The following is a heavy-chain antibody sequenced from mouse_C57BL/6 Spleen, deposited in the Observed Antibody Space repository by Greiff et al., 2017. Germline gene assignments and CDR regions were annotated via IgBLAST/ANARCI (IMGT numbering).Heavy chain of an antibody. CDR3: TTWGTTVRYYAMDY. V-gene: IGHV14-4*01. Sequence: EVQLQQSGAELVRPGASVKLSCTASGFNIKDDYMHWVKQRPEQGLEWIGWIDPENGDTEYASKFQGKATITADTSSNTAYLQLSSLTSEDTAVYYWTTWGTTVRYYAMDYWGQGTSVTVSS. CDR1: GFNIKDDY. CDR2: IDPENGDT. J-gene: IGHJ4*01. D-gene: IGHD1-1*01.